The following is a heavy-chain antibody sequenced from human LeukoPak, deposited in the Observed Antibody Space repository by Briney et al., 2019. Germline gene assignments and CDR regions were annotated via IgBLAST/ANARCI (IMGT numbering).Heavy chain of an antibody. CDR1: GFTFSSYA. D-gene: IGHD3-22*01. Sequence: GGSLRLSCAASGFTFSSYAMSWVRQAPGKGLEWVSAISGSGGSIYYADSVKGRFTISRDNSKNTLYLQMNSLRAEDTAVYYCATLLTYYYDSSGYAGDYWGQGTLVTVSS. J-gene: IGHJ4*02. V-gene: IGHV3-23*01. CDR2: ISGSGGSI. CDR3: ATLLTYYYDSSGYAGDY.